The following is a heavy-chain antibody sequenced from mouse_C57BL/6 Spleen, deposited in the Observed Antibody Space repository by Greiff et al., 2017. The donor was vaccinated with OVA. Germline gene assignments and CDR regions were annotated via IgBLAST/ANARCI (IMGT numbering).Heavy chain of an antibody. Sequence: EVQLQQSGPELVKPGASVKISCKASGYSFTGYYMNWVKQSPEKSLEWIGEINPSTGGTTYNQKFKAKATLTIDKSSSPAYMQLKSLTSKDSAVYYCARSGTTVAPFAYWGQGTLVTVS. V-gene: IGHV1-42*01. CDR1: GYSFTGYY. CDR3: ARSGTTVAPFAY. J-gene: IGHJ3*01. D-gene: IGHD1-1*01. CDR2: INPSTGGT.